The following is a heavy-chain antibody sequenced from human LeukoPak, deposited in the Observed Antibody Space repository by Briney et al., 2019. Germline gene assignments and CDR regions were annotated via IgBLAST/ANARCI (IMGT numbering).Heavy chain of an antibody. CDR3: ARDYYGDYFFDY. D-gene: IGHD4-17*01. CDR1: GFTFTSYS. Sequence: GGSLRLSCAASGFTFTSYSINWVRQTPGKGLEWVSSISSSSTYIYYSDSVKGRFTISRDNAKNSLCLQMNSLRAEDTAIYYCARDYYGDYFFDYWGQGTLVTVSS. V-gene: IGHV3-21*01. J-gene: IGHJ4*02. CDR2: ISSSSTYI.